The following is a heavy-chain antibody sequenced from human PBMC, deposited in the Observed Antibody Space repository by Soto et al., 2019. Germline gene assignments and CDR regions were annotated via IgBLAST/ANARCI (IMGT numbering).Heavy chain of an antibody. Sequence: SVKVSCKASGGTFSSYAISWVRQAPGQGLEWMGGIIPIFGTANYAQKFQGRVTITADESTSTAYMELSGLRSEDTAVYYCARDGGYSSGWNYGMDVWGQGTTVTVSS. CDR2: IIPIFGTA. CDR3: ARDGGYSSGWNYGMDV. D-gene: IGHD6-19*01. V-gene: IGHV1-69*13. J-gene: IGHJ6*02. CDR1: GGTFSSYA.